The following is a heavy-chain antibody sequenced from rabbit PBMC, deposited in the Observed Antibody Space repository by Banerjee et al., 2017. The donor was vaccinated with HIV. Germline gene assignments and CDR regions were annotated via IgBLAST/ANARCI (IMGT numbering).Heavy chain of an antibody. V-gene: IGHV1S40*01. CDR3: ARGPSYYTNYDYARGDL. J-gene: IGHJ3*01. D-gene: IGHD6-1*01. CDR1: GFDLSSYYY. CDR2: IYVGSSGGT. Sequence: QSLEESGGDLVKPEGSLTLTCKASGFDLSSYYYMCWVRQAPGKGLEWIACIYVGSSGGTYYANWAKGRFTISKTSSTTVTLQMTSLTAADTATYFCARGPSYYTNYDYARGDLWGQGTLVTVS.